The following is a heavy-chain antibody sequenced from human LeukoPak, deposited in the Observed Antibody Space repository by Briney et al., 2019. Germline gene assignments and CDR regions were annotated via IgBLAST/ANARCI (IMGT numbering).Heavy chain of an antibody. Sequence: SETLSLTCTVSGGSISSYYWSWIRQPPGKGLEWIGYIYYSGSTNYNPSLKSRVTISVDTSKNQFSLKLSSVTAADTAVYYCARAGYRRGVRGVSLAYYFDYWGQGTLVTVSS. CDR2: IYYSGST. V-gene: IGHV4-59*01. D-gene: IGHD3-10*01. CDR1: GGSISSYY. CDR3: ARAGYRRGVRGVSLAYYFDY. J-gene: IGHJ4*02.